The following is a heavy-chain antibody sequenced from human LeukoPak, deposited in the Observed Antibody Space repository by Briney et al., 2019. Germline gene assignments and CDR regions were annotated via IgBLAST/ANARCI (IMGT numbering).Heavy chain of an antibody. CDR2: IKQDGSEK. J-gene: IGHJ4*02. CDR1: GFTFSSYW. CDR3: ARSDNAGFDY. Sequence: PGGSLRLSCAASGFTFSSYWMSWLRRAPGKGLEWVANIKQDGSEKYYVDSVMGRFTISRDNPKNSLYLQMNSLRAEDTALYYFARSDNAGFDYWGQGTLVTVSS. V-gene: IGHV3-7*01. D-gene: IGHD1-1*01.